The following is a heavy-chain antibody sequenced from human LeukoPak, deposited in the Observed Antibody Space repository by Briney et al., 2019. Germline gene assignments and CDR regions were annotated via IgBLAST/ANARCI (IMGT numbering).Heavy chain of an antibody. V-gene: IGHV4-61*02. CDR1: GGSISSGSYY. J-gene: IGHJ4*02. CDR3: ARLRRYCSSTSCYGGFRY. D-gene: IGHD2-2*01. CDR2: IYTSGST. Sequence: KPSETLSLTCTVSGGSISSGSYYWSWIRQPAGKGLEWIGRIYTSGSTNYNPSLKSRVTISVDTSKNQFSLKLSSVTAADTAVYYCARLRRYCSSTSCYGGFRYWGQGTLVTVSS.